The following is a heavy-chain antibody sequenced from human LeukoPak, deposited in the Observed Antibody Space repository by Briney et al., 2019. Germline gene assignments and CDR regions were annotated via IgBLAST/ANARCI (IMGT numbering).Heavy chain of an antibody. D-gene: IGHD1-26*01. CDR2: IRYDGNNK. V-gene: IGHV3-30*02. CDR3: AKGSQELGDFDAFNI. Sequence: GGSLRLSCAVSGFTLSRYGMHWVRQSPGKGLEWVAYIRYDGNNKYYTDSEKGRFTISRDNSKNTLYLQMNSLRAEDTAVYYCAKGSQELGDFDAFNIWGLGTMVTVSS. CDR1: GFTLSRYG. J-gene: IGHJ3*02.